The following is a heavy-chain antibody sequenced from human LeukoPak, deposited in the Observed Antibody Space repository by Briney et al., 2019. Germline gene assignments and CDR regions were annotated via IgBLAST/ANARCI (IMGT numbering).Heavy chain of an antibody. Sequence: PGGSLRLSCAASGFTFSSSAMNWVRQAPGKGLEWVSYISSSGSTIYYADSVKGRFTISRDNAKNSLYLQMNSLRAEDTAVYYCASSRGSWPDYFDYWGQGTLVTVSS. CDR1: GFTFSSSA. J-gene: IGHJ4*02. D-gene: IGHD6-13*01. V-gene: IGHV3-48*03. CDR3: ASSRGSWPDYFDY. CDR2: ISSSGSTI.